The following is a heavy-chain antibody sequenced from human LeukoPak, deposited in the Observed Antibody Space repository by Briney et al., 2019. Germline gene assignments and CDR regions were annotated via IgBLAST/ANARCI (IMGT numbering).Heavy chain of an antibody. CDR2: MNPNSGNT. J-gene: IGHJ5*02. D-gene: IGHD3-3*01. CDR1: GYTFTSYD. V-gene: IGHV1-8*01. Sequence: ASVTVSCKASGYTFTSYDINWVRQATGQGLEWMGWMNPNSGNTGYAQKFQGRVTMTRNTSISTAYMELSSLRSEDTAVYYCARAYYDFWSGYYQNWFDPWGQGTLVTVSS. CDR3: ARAYYDFWSGYYQNWFDP.